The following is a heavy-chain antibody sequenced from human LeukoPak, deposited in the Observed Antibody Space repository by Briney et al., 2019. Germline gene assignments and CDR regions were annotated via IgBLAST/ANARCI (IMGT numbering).Heavy chain of an antibody. CDR2: ISPTGSTT. CDR1: GFSFSGHW. J-gene: IGHJ4*02. D-gene: IGHD4-17*01. Sequence: PGGSLRLSCTASGFSFSGHWMHWARQLPGKGLVWVSRISPTGSTTSYADSVKGRFTISRDNAKNSLYLQMNSLRAEDTAVYYCARDKSYGDSSDYWGQGTLVTVSS. V-gene: IGHV3-74*01. CDR3: ARDKSYGDSSDY.